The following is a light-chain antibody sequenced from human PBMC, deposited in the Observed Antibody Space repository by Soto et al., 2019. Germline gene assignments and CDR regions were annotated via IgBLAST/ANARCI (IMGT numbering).Light chain of an antibody. J-gene: IGLJ1*01. CDR2: DVS. CDR1: SSDVGGYNY. V-gene: IGLV2-14*01. Sequence: QSALTRPASVSGAAGQAITISCTGTSSDVGGYNYVSWFQQHPGKAPKLIIYDVSDRPSGVSNRFSGSKSGNTASLTISGLQAEDEADYFCSPYTSSSTPYVFGTGTKVTVL. CDR3: SPYTSSSTPYV.